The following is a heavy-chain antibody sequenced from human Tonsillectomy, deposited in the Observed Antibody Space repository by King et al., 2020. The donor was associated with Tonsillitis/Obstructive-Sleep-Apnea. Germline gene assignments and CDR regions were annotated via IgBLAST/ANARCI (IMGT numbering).Heavy chain of an antibody. CDR1: GGSISSSSYY. CDR3: ARHAETWDVYCSSTSCPNWFDP. J-gene: IGHJ5*02. CDR2: IYYSGST. V-gene: IGHV4-39*01. D-gene: IGHD2-2*01. Sequence: QLQESGPGLVKPSETLSLTCTVSGGSISSSSYYWGWIRQPPGKGLEWIGSIYYSGSTYYNPSLKSRVTISVDTSKNQFSLKLSSVTAADTAVYYCARHAETWDVYCSSTSCPNWFDPWGQGTLVTVSS.